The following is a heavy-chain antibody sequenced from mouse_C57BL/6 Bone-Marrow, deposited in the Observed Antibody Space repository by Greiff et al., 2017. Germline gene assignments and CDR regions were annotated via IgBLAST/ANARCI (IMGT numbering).Heavy chain of an antibody. CDR2: IHPNSGST. D-gene: IGHD2-10*02. CDR1: GYTFTSYW. V-gene: IGHV1-64*01. CDR3: ARSRYGPWYFDV. Sequence: QVQLQQPGAELVKPGASVKLSCKASGYTFTSYWMHWVKQRPGQGLEWIGMIHPNSGSTNYNEKFKSKATLTVDKSSSTAYMQLSSLTSEESAVYYCARSRYGPWYFDVWGTGTTVTVSS. J-gene: IGHJ1*03.